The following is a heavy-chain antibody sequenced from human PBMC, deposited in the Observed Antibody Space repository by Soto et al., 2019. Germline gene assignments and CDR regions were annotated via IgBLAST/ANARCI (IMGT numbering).Heavy chain of an antibody. Sequence: PGGSLRLACAATGDSVTRKSIKWVRQAPGKGLEWVSVIYSGGSTYYADSVKGRFTISRHNSKNTLYLQMNSLRAEDTAVYYCARERGYCSGGSCYPRPYYYYMDVWGKETTVTVSS. CDR3: ARERGYCSGGSCYPRPYYYYMDV. CDR1: GDSVTRKS. CDR2: IYSGGST. D-gene: IGHD2-15*01. J-gene: IGHJ6*03. V-gene: IGHV3-53*04.